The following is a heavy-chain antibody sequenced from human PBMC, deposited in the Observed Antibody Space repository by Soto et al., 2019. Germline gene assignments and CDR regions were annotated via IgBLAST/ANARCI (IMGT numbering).Heavy chain of an antibody. D-gene: IGHD3-10*01. CDR2: INPKSGDT. Sequence: QVRLVQSGPEVRRPGASVTVSCKASGYTFTHYFIHWVRRAPGQGLEWMGYINPKSGDTHYSQTFRGRVSMTVDMSTDTASVGLSSLKSDDTAVYFCARVPGHKNSRGDFWGQGTPITVSS. J-gene: IGHJ4*02. V-gene: IGHV1-2*02. CDR1: GYTFTHYF. CDR3: ARVPGHKNSRGDF.